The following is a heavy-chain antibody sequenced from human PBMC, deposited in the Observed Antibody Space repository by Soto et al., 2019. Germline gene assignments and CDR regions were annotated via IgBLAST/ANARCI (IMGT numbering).Heavy chain of an antibody. CDR3: AGEYSSRNYYYYGMDV. J-gene: IGHJ6*02. D-gene: IGHD6-13*01. CDR1: GFTFSDYY. Sequence: GGSLILSFAASGFTFSDYYMSWVRQAPGRGLEWVSSISSSSSYIYYADSVKGRFTISRDNAKNSLYLQMNSLRAEDTAVYYCAGEYSSRNYYYYGMDVWGQGTTVTVSS. CDR2: ISSSSSYI. V-gene: IGHV3-11*06.